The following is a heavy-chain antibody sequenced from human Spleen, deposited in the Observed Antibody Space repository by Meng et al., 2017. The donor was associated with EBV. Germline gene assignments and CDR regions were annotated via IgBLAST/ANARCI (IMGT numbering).Heavy chain of an antibody. Sequence: EGQLVESRGTFVQPGWSLMFSRAVSGFKFSRYWMHWVRQVPGKGLEWVSRTNEDGRITIYADSVKGRFTISRDNTKITLYLQMTSLRADDTAVYFCSRDLVGSDDDWGQGTLVTVSS. D-gene: IGHD6-25*01. CDR1: GFKFSRYW. V-gene: IGHV3-74*01. CDR2: TNEDGRIT. CDR3: SRDLVGSDDD. J-gene: IGHJ4*02.